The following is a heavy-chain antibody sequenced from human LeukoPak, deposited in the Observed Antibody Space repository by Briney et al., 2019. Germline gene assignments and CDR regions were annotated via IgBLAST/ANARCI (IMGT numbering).Heavy chain of an antibody. CDR1: GFTFSSYG. D-gene: IGHD3-9*01. CDR3: ARDYDILTGFPRGGFDY. J-gene: IGHJ4*02. V-gene: IGHV3-33*01. Sequence: GGSLRLSCAASGFTFSSYGMHWVRQAPGKGLEWVAVIWYDGSNKYYADSVKGRFTISRDNTKNTLYLQMNSLRAEDTAVYYCARDYDILTGFPRGGFDYWGQGTLVTVSS. CDR2: IWYDGSNK.